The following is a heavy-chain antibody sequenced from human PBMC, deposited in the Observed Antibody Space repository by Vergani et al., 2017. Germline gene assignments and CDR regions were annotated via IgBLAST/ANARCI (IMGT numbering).Heavy chain of an antibody. J-gene: IGHJ4*02. CDR1: GFTFSSYA. CDR2: ISSNGGST. CDR3: AKEDSSGYYLGSFDY. Sequence: EVQLVESGGGLVQPGWSLRLSCAASGFTFSSYAMHWVRQAPGKGLEYVSAISSNGGSTYYANSVKGRFTISRDNSKNTLYLQMNSLRAEDTAVYYCAKEDSSGYYLGSFDYWGQGTLVTVSS. D-gene: IGHD3-22*01. V-gene: IGHV3-64*01.